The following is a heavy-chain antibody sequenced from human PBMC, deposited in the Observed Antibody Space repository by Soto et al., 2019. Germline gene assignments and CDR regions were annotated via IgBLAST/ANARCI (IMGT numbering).Heavy chain of an antibody. D-gene: IGHD3-3*01. V-gene: IGHV2-5*02. CDR2: IYWVDDK. CDR3: AHRVLRAVFGLVTTTAIYFDF. CDR1: GFSLTTSGVG. J-gene: IGHJ4*02. Sequence: QITLNESGPTVVKPTETLTLTCTFSGFSLTTSGVGVGWVRQSPGKAPEWLAFIYWVDDKRYSTSLKSRLTITKDTSKTQVVLTMANGDPADTATYYCAHRVLRAVFGLVTTTAIYFDFWGQGTPVVVSS.